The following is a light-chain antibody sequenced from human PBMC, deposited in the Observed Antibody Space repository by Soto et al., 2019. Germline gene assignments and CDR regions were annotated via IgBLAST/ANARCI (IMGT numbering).Light chain of an antibody. J-gene: IGLJ2*01. CDR2: DDS. Sequence: SYELTQTPSVSVAPGQTARLTCGGDTVGSKSIHWYQQKAGQAPVLVVYDDSDRPSGIPERFSGSNSENMATLTISRVEAGDEADYYCQVWNSFGDHVVFGGGTSSPS. CDR3: QVWNSFGDHVV. V-gene: IGLV3-21*02. CDR1: TVGSKS.